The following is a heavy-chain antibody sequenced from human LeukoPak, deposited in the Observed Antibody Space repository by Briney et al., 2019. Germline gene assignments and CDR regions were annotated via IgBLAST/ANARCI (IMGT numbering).Heavy chain of an antibody. CDR3: ARAYEYGWFDP. CDR1: GYTFTDYY. D-gene: IGHD4/OR15-4a*01. V-gene: IGHV1-2*02. Sequence: ASVKVSCKASGYTFTDYYLHWLRQDPGQGIEWRGLVNRKTGATNYVQTFQPRVNMTWQTSISTGNMELSSLRSDDTAVYYCARAYEYGWFDPWGQGTLVTVSS. CDR2: VNRKTGAT. J-gene: IGHJ5*02.